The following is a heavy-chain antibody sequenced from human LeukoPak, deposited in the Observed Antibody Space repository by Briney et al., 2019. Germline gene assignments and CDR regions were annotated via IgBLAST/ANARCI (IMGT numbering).Heavy chain of an antibody. CDR2: IFTSGST. CDR3: ARVRRAGINYYYMDV. D-gene: IGHD3-10*01. Sequence: SETLSLTCAIYSESFSGYFWSWIRQPPGKGLKWIGRIFTSGSTNYNPSLKSRVTMSVDASKNQFSLKLSSVTAADTAVYYCARVRRAGINYYYMDVWGKGTTVTISS. CDR1: SESFSGYF. V-gene: IGHV4-59*10. J-gene: IGHJ6*03.